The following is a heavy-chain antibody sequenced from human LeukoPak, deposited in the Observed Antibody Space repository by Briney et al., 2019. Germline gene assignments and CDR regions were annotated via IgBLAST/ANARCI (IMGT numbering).Heavy chain of an antibody. Sequence: PSETLSLTCTDSGGSISSSNYYWGWIRQPPGKGLEWIGTTCYSGTTYYNPSLESRVTTSEDTSKNQFSLTLRSVTAADTAVYYCARQISDYYYYYMDVWGKGTTVTVSS. V-gene: IGHV4-39*01. CDR3: ARQISDYYYYYMDV. CDR1: GGSISSSNYY. D-gene: IGHD3-10*01. J-gene: IGHJ6*03. CDR2: TCYSGTT.